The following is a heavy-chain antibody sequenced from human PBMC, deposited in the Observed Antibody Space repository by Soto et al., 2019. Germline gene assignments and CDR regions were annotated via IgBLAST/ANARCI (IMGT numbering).Heavy chain of an antibody. CDR2: SYYSGSN. V-gene: IGHV4-31*03. Sequence: SETLSLTCTVSGGSISSGGYYWSWIRQHPGKGLEWIGYSYYSGSNYYNPSLKSRVTISVDTSKNQFSLKLSSVTAADTAVYYCAREIRGRGFDYWGQGTLVTVSS. CDR3: AREIRGRGFDY. D-gene: IGHD3-10*01. CDR1: GGSISSGGYY. J-gene: IGHJ4*02.